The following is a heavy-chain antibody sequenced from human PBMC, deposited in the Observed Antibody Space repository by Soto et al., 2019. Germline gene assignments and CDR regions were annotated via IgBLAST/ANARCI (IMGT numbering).Heavy chain of an antibody. V-gene: IGHV6-1*01. CDR1: GDSVSSNGAC. J-gene: IGHJ6*02. D-gene: IGHD2-15*01. CDR3: ARVHCSAGTCLDGLDF. Sequence: SQTLSLTCVISGDSVSSNGACWNWIRQSPSRGLQWLGRIYYRSKWFHDYAASVESRMAINPDTSRDQFSLQLNYVTPEDTAVYYCARVHCSAGTCLDGLDFWGQGTTVTVSS. CDR2: IYYRSKWFH.